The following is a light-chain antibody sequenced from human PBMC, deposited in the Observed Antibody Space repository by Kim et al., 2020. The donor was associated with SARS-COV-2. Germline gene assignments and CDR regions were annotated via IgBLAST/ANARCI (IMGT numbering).Light chain of an antibody. CDR1: QSVSSW. CDR3: QQYGSHPYT. V-gene: IGKV1-5*03. J-gene: IGKJ2*01. Sequence: DIQMTQSPSILSASVGDRVTIPCRASQSVSSWLAWYQQKPGKAPKLLISKASSLEGGVPSRFSGRGSGTEFTLTINTLQPDDFATYSCQQYGSHPYTFGQGTKLDI. CDR2: KAS.